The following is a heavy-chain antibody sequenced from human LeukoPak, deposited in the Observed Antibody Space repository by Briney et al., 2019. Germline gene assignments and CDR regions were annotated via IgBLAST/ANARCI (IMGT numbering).Heavy chain of an antibody. V-gene: IGHV4-38-2*02. CDR1: GYSISSGYY. Sequence: SETLSLTCTVSGYSISSGYYWGWIRQPPGKGLEWIGNIYPSGTTYYNPSLKTRVTISVDTSKNQFSLKLSSVTTADTAVYYCARLHSSHYKHYFDYWGQGTLVTVSS. J-gene: IGHJ4*02. CDR2: IYPSGTT. D-gene: IGHD6-13*01. CDR3: ARLHSSHYKHYFDY.